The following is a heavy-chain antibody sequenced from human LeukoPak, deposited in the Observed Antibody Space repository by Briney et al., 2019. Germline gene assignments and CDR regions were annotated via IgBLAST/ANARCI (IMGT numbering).Heavy chain of an antibody. D-gene: IGHD4/OR15-4a*01. J-gene: IGHJ5*02. CDR1: GDSITSGEYY. CDR2: VYYSGSI. Sequence: SETLSLTCSVSGDSITSGEYYWAWLRHPPGKGLEWLGSVYYSGSIKYNPSLKGRVSIARDMSKNQFSLNLNSWSATDTAVYYCARRDYAAWFDPWGQGTLVTVSS. CDR3: ARRDYAAWFDP. V-gene: IGHV4-39*07.